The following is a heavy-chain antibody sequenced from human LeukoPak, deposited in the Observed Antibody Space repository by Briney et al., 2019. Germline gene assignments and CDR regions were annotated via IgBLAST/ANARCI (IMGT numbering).Heavy chain of an antibody. CDR1: GNYW. CDR3: VRSLDY. CDR2: INSDGSWT. Sequence: GGSLRLSCAASGNYWMHWVRQAPGKELVWVSHINSDGSWTSYADSVKGRFTIPKDNAKNTVYLQMNSLRVEDTALYYCVRSLDYWGQGTLVTVSS. V-gene: IGHV3-74*01. J-gene: IGHJ4*02.